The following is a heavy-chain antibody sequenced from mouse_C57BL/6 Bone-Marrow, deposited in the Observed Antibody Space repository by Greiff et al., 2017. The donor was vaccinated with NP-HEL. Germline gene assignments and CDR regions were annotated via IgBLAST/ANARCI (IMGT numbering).Heavy chain of an antibody. J-gene: IGHJ2*01. Sequence: EVQLQQSGAELVRPGASVKLSCTASGFNIKDDYMHWVKQRPEQGLEWIGWIDPENGDTEYASKFQGKATIPADTSSNTAYLQLSSLTSEDTAVYYCTTCGITGAFDYWGQGTTLTVSS. CDR1: GFNIKDDY. CDR2: IDPENGDT. CDR3: TTCGITGAFDY. D-gene: IGHD4-1*01. V-gene: IGHV14-4*01.